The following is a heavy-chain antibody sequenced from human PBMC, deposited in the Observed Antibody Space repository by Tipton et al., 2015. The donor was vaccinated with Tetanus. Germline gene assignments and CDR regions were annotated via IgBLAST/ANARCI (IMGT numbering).Heavy chain of an antibody. D-gene: IGHD3-3*01. J-gene: IGHJ3*02. CDR2: IYYSGST. CDR1: GGSISSGDYY. V-gene: IGHV4-30-4*01. CDR3: ARDTGGDFWSGYFLNAFDI. Sequence: TLSLTCTVSGGSISSGDYYWSWIRQPPGKGLEWIGYIYYSGSTYYNPSLKSRVTIPVDTSKNQFSLKLSSVTAADTAVYYCARDTGGDFWSGYFLNAFDIWGQGTMVTVSS.